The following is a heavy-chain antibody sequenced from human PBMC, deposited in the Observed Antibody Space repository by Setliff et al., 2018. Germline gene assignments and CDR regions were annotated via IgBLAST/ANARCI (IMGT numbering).Heavy chain of an antibody. CDR3: ARGGTFRYFDF. Sequence: LSLTCKVSGDSMNSGVYYWAWIRQPPGKGLEWIGRIYSGGTTYYNSSLKSRVTISVDTSKSQFSLRLNSVTAADTAVYYCARGGTFRYFDFWGQGAPVTVSS. D-gene: IGHD2-15*01. CDR1: GDSMNSGVYY. CDR2: IYSGGTT. J-gene: IGHJ4*02. V-gene: IGHV4-39*01.